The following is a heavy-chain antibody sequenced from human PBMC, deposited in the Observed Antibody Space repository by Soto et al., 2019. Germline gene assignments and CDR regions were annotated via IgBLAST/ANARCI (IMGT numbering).Heavy chain of an antibody. D-gene: IGHD4-17*01. V-gene: IGHV3-30-3*01. J-gene: IGHJ4*02. CDR2: ISYDGSNK. CDR1: GCTFSSYA. Sequence: QVQLVESGGGVVQLGRSLRLSCAASGCTFSSYALHWVRQAPGKGLEWVALISYDGSNKYYADSVKGRFTISRDNSKNTLDLQMNSLRAEDTAVYYCARDHSYGVPDYWGQGTLVTVSS. CDR3: ARDHSYGVPDY.